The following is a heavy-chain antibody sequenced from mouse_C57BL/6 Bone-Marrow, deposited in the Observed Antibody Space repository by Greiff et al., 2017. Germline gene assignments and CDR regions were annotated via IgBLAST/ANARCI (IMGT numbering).Heavy chain of an antibody. V-gene: IGHV5-12*01. CDR3: ARQGNYPYAMDY. J-gene: IGHJ4*01. D-gene: IGHD2-1*01. Sequence: DVMLVESGGGLVQPGGSLKLSCAASGFTFSDYYMYWVRQTPEKRLEWVAYISNGGGSTYYPDTVKGRFTISRDNAKNTLYLQMSRLKSEDTAMYYCARQGNYPYAMDYWGQGTSVTVSS. CDR1: GFTFSDYY. CDR2: ISNGGGST.